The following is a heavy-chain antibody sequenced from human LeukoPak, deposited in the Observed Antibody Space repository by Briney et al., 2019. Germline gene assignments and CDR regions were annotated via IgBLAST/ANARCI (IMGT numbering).Heavy chain of an antibody. V-gene: IGHV1-69*04. CDR2: IIPTLGIA. J-gene: IGHJ4*02. D-gene: IGHD2-2*01. CDR1: GGTFSSYA. CDR3: ARASVVVPFGGFGY. Sequence: ASVKVSCKASGGTFSSYAISWVRQAPGQGLEWMGRIIPTLGIANYAQKFQGRVTITADKSTSTAYMELSSLRSEDTAVYYCARASVVVPFGGFGYWGQGTLVTVSS.